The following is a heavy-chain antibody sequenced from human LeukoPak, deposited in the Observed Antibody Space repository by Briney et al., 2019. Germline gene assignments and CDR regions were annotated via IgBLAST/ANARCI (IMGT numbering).Heavy chain of an antibody. D-gene: IGHD2-2*01. Sequence: GGSLRLSCVASGFTFSSYWMSGVRQAPGKGLEWVANIKHDGSDKYYVDSVKGRFTISRDNAKNSLYLQMDSLRVEDTAVYYCARPSAPDWGQGTLVTVSS. CDR3: ARPSAPD. CDR1: GFTFSSYW. V-gene: IGHV3-7*01. CDR2: IKHDGSDK. J-gene: IGHJ4*02.